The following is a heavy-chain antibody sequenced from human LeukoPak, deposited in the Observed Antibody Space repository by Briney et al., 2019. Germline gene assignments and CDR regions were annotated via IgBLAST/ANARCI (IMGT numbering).Heavy chain of an antibody. D-gene: IGHD5-18*01. V-gene: IGHV5-51*01. J-gene: IGHJ4*02. CDR3: ARQGYNYGTDY. CDR2: IYPGDSDT. Sequence: GESLKISCKISGYKLTNNWIGWVRQVPGKGLEWMGIIYPGDSDTRYSPSFQGQVTMSADKSISTAYLQWSSLKASDTAIYYCARQGYNYGTDYWGQGTLVTVSS. CDR1: GYKLTNNW.